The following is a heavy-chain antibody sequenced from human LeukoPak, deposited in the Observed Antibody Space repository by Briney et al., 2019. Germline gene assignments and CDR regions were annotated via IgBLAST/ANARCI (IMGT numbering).Heavy chain of an antibody. CDR2: ISGSGGST. D-gene: IGHD6-19*01. CDR3: AKDPGRESSGWYESYYFDY. CDR1: GFTFSSYA. V-gene: IGHV3-23*01. J-gene: IGHJ4*02. Sequence: GASLRLSCAASGFTFSSYAMSWVRQAPGKGLEWVSAISGSGGSTYYADSVKGRFTISRDNSKNTLYLQMNSLRAEDTAVYYCAKDPGRESSGWYESYYFDYWGQGTLVTVSS.